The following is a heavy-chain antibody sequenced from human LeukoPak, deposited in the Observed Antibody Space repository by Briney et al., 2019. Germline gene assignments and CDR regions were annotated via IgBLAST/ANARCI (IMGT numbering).Heavy chain of an antibody. J-gene: IGHJ6*03. V-gene: IGHV1-69*05. D-gene: IGHD6-13*01. CDR2: IIPIFGTA. Sequence: SVKVSCKASGGTFSSYAISWVRQAPGQGLEWMGGIIPIFGTANYAQKFQGRVTITTDESRSTAYMELSSLRSEDTAVYYCARDFGYSSSWYYYYMDVWGKGTTVTVSS. CDR1: GGTFSSYA. CDR3: ARDFGYSSSWYYYYMDV.